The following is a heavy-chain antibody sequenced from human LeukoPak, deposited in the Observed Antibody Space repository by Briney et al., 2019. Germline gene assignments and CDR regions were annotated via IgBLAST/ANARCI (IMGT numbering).Heavy chain of an antibody. CDR1: GFAFTNYG. D-gene: IGHD2-8*01. Sequence: GGSLRLSCAAAGFAFTNYGMSWVRQAPGKGLERVSVISGSGGSTYYADSVKGRFTISRDNSKNSLYLQMNSLRVEDTAIYYCATYNSINGREFQHWGQGTLVTVSS. V-gene: IGHV3-23*01. CDR2: ISGSGGST. CDR3: ATYNSINGREFQH. J-gene: IGHJ1*01.